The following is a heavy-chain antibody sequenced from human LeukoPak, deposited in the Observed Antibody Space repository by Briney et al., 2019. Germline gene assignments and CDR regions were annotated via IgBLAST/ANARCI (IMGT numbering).Heavy chain of an antibody. J-gene: IGHJ4*02. Sequence: PGGSLRLSCAASGFTFSDYYMSWIRQAPGKGLEWVSYISSSGSTIYYADSVKGRFTISRDNAKNSLYLQMSSLRAEDTAVYYCARDAYYDSSGFLGYWGQGTLVTVSS. CDR1: GFTFSDYY. D-gene: IGHD3-22*01. V-gene: IGHV3-11*04. CDR2: ISSSGSTI. CDR3: ARDAYYDSSGFLGY.